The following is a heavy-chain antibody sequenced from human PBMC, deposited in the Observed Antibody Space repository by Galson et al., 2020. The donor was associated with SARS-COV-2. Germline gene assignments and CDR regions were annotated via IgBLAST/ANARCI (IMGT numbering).Heavy chain of an antibody. Sequence: GESLKISCAASGFAFSTYGMHWVRQAPGKGLEWVAVISFDGSNIHYADPVKGRFTISRDNSKNTLYLQMNSLKIGDTGVYYCANMGPTGHPPLDYWGQGTLVTVTP. CDR2: ISFDGSNI. D-gene: IGHD1-26*01. CDR3: ANMGPTGHPPLDY. CDR1: GFAFSTYG. J-gene: IGHJ4*02. V-gene: IGHV3-30*18.